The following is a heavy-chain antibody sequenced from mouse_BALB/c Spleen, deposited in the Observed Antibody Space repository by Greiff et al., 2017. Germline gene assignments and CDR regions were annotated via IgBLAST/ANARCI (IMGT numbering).Heavy chain of an antibody. V-gene: IGHV14-3*02. CDR3: ARDYYGSSPCYFDD. D-gene: IGHD1-1*01. CDR1: GFNIKDTY. J-gene: IGHJ2*01. CDR2: IDPANGNT. Sequence: EVQLQQSGAELVKPGASVKLSCTASGFNIKDTYMHWVKQRPEQGLEWIGRIDPANGNTKYDPKFQGKATITADTSSNTAYLQLSSLTSEDTAVYYCARDYYGSSPCYFDDWGQGTTRTVSS.